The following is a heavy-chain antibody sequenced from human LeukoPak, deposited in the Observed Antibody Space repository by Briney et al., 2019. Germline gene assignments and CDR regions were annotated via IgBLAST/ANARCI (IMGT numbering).Heavy chain of an antibody. CDR1: GGSISSYY. CDR2: IYYSGST. V-gene: IGHV4-59*01. J-gene: IGHJ5*02. D-gene: IGHD2-15*01. Sequence: SETLSLTCTVSGGSISSYYWSWIRQPPGKGLEWIGYIYYSGSTNYNPSLKSRVTISVDTSKNRFSLKLSSVTAADTAVYYCARGDGEYCSGRSCHTWGSWFDPWGQGTLVTVSS. CDR3: ARGDGEYCSGRSCHTWGSWFDP.